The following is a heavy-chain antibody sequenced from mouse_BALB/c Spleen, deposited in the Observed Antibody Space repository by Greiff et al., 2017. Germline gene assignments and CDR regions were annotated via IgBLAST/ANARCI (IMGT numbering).Heavy chain of an antibody. CDR3: ARVGNYEAWFAY. CDR2: IWSGGST. D-gene: IGHD2-1*01. J-gene: IGHJ3*01. Sequence: VQLQQSGPGLVQPSQSLSITCTVSGFSLTSYGVHWVRQSPGKGLEWLGVIWSGGSTDYNAAFISRLSISKDNSKSQVFFKMNSLQANDTAIYYCARVGNYEAWFAYWGQGTLVTVSA. CDR1: GFSLTSYG. V-gene: IGHV2-2*02.